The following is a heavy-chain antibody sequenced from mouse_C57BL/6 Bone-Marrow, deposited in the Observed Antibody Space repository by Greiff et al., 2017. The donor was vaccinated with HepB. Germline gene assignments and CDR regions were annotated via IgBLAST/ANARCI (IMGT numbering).Heavy chain of an antibody. CDR1: GFSLTSYG. J-gene: IGHJ1*03. CDR3: ARPPFITTVVATSYWYFDV. D-gene: IGHD1-1*01. Sequence: VKLVESGPGLVAPSQSLSITCTVSGFSLTSYGVHWVRQPPGKGLEWLVVIWSDGSTTYNSALKSRLSISKDNSKSQVFLKMNSLQTDDTAMYYCARPPFITTVVATSYWYFDVWGTGTTVTVSS. V-gene: IGHV2-6*03. CDR2: IWSDGST.